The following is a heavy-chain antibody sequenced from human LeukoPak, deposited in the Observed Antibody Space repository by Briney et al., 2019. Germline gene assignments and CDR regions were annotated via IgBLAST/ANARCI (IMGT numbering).Heavy chain of an antibody. CDR2: IKSKTDGGTT. J-gene: IGHJ6*02. Sequence: PGGSLRLSCAASGFTFSDYYMSWIRQAPGKGLEWVGRIKSKTDGGTTDYTAPVKGRFTISRDDSKNTLYLQMNSLKTVDTAVYYCTTGPFDYYGSASYLANGMDVWGQGTTVTVSS. CDR1: GFTFSDYY. D-gene: IGHD3-10*01. CDR3: TTGPFDYYGSASYLANGMDV. V-gene: IGHV3-15*01.